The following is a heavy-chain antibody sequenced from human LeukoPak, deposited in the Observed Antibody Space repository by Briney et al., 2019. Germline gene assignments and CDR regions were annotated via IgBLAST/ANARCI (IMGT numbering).Heavy chain of an antibody. D-gene: IGHD6-19*01. CDR1: GITFSTYS. CDR2: ISSSSSYI. Sequence: GGSLRLSCAASGITFSTYSMNWVRQAPGKGLEWVSSISSSSSYIYYADSVKGRFTISRDNAKNSLYLQMNSLRAEDTAVYYCARDWATSWALGRAVAGRGGFDYWGQGTLVTVSS. V-gene: IGHV3-21*01. J-gene: IGHJ4*02. CDR3: ARDWATSWALGRAVAGRGGFDY.